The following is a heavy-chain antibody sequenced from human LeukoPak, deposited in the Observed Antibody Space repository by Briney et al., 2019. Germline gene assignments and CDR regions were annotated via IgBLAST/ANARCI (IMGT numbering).Heavy chain of an antibody. V-gene: IGHV1-8*03. CDR2: MNPNSGNT. J-gene: IGHJ6*03. CDR1: GYTFTSYD. D-gene: IGHD3-3*01. Sequence: ASVKVSCKASGYTFTSYDINWVRQATGQGLEWMGWMNPNSGNTGYAQKFQGRVTITRNTSISTAYMELSSLRSEDTAVYYCARGPQIYDFWSGYYPCSTYYYYYMDVWGKGTTVTVSS. CDR3: ARGPQIYDFWSGYYPCSTYYYYYMDV.